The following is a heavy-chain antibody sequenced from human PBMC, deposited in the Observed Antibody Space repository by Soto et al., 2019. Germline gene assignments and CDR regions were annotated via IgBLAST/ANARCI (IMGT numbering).Heavy chain of an antibody. J-gene: IGHJ6*04. CDR2: ISSSSGYI. Sequence: EAQLVESGGGLVKPGGSLTLSCTASGFNFNYYSMNWIRQAPGKGLEWVSSISSSSGYIYYADSVKGRFTISRDNAQNSLFLQMRSLRAEDTAVYYCAKAGAGGGPIPKYVSYYGMDVWGKGTTITVSS. CDR3: AKAGAGGGPIPKYVSYYGMDV. D-gene: IGHD2-21*01. CDR1: GFNFNYYS. V-gene: IGHV3-21*02.